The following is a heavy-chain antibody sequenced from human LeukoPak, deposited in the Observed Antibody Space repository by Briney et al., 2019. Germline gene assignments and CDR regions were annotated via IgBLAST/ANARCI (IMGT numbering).Heavy chain of an antibody. CDR3: AGGGDSGSPDY. Sequence: NTSETLSLNCTVSGCSISSGGYYWSWIRQHPGKGLEWIGYIYYSGSTYYNPSLKSRVTISVDTSKNQFSLKLSSVTAADTAVYYCAGGGDSGSPDYWGQGTLVTVSS. V-gene: IGHV4-31*03. CDR1: GCSISSGGYY. D-gene: IGHD3-10*01. CDR2: IYYSGST. J-gene: IGHJ4*02.